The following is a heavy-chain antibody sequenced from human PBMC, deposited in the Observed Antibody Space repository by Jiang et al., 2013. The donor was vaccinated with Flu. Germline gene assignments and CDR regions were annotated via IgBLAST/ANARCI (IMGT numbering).Heavy chain of an antibody. CDR1: GYSFTSYW. CDR2: IYPGDSDT. J-gene: IGHJ4*02. D-gene: IGHD4-11*01. CDR3: ARVGEGYREAYSYDYSNLETVQFDY. V-gene: IGHV5-51*01. Sequence: GAEVKKPGESLKISCKGSGYSFTSYWIGWVRQMPGKGLEWMGIIYPGDSDTRYSPSFQGQVTISADKSIGTAYLQWSSLKASDTAMYYCARVGEGYREAYSYDYSNLETVQFDYWGQGTLVTVSS.